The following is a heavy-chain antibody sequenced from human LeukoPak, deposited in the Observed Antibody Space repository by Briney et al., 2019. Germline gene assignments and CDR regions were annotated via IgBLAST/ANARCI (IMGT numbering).Heavy chain of an antibody. CDR2: IYSGGST. Sequence: GGSLRLSCAASGFTFDDYAMHWVRQAPGKGLEWVSVIYSGGSTYYADSVKGRFTISRDNSKNTLYLQMNSLRAEDTAVYYCATYGGNSPDWYFDLWGRGTLVTVSS. V-gene: IGHV3-53*01. J-gene: IGHJ2*01. D-gene: IGHD4-23*01. CDR3: ATYGGNSPDWYFDL. CDR1: GFTFDDYA.